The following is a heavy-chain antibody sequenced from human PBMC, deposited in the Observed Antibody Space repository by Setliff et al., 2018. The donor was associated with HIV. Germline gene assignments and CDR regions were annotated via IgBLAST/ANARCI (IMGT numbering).Heavy chain of an antibody. CDR1: GGSFNILG. Sequence: GASVKVSCKASGGSFNILGFTWVRQAPGQGLEWVGGIIPVVGAPIYAQRFQGRVVITADKSTGTAYMQLSSLKFEDTAVYYCATRPPGVHGFSIWGQGTMVTVSS. CDR2: IIPVVGAP. D-gene: IGHD3-10*01. J-gene: IGHJ3*02. V-gene: IGHV1-69*06. CDR3: ATRPPGVHGFSI.